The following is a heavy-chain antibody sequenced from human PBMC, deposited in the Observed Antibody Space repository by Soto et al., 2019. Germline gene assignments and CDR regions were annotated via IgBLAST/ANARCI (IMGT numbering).Heavy chain of an antibody. J-gene: IGHJ5*01. CDR3: ARDRYFYDGRGYYRTLDS. V-gene: IGHV4-59*01. CDR1: GGSFSNDY. Sequence: SETLSLTCFISGGSFSNDYWTWIRQSPGKGLEWIGYIFHSGITGYNPSVKSRVTISIDKSRNLFSLNLTSVTAADTAVYYCARDRYFYDGRGYYRTLDSWGQGTLVTVSS. CDR2: IFHSGIT. D-gene: IGHD3-22*01.